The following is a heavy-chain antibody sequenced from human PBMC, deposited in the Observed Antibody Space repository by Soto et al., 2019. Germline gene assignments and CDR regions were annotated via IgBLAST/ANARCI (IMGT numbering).Heavy chain of an antibody. Sequence: QVQLVESGGGVVQPGRSLRLSCAASGFTFSSYAMHWVRQAPGKGLEWVAVISYDGSNKYYADSVKGRVTISRDNSKHTLYLHMTSLRAEDTAVYYCARRRQPYYFDYWGQGTLVTVSS. CDR1: GFTFSSYA. D-gene: IGHD5-18*01. V-gene: IGHV3-30-3*01. CDR2: ISYDGSNK. CDR3: ARRRQPYYFDY. J-gene: IGHJ4*02.